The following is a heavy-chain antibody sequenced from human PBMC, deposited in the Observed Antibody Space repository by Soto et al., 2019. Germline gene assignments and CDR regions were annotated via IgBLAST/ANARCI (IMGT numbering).Heavy chain of an antibody. V-gene: IGHV5-51*01. D-gene: IGHD4-17*01. CDR1: RYRFTSYW. CDR2: IYPDDSDI. Sequence: VPLKIPSKGSRYRFTSYWSGRVRQMNGKGLEWMGIIYPDDSDIRYSPSFQGQVTISADKSISTAYLQWSSLKASDTAMYYCARWAEGVTTPHFDYWGQGTLVTVSS. CDR3: ARWAEGVTTPHFDY. J-gene: IGHJ4*01.